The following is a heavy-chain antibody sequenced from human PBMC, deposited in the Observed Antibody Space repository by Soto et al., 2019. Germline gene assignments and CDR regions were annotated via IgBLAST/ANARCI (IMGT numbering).Heavy chain of an antibody. Sequence: PSETLSLTCTVSGGSISSSSYYWGWIRQPPGKGLEWIGSIYYSGSTYYNPSLKSRVTISVDTSKNQFSLKLSSVTAADTAVYYCARQEGNTIYDFWSGDIFDYWGQGTLVTVSS. CDR2: IYYSGST. CDR3: ARQEGNTIYDFWSGDIFDY. J-gene: IGHJ4*02. V-gene: IGHV4-39*01. CDR1: GGSISSSSYY. D-gene: IGHD3-3*01.